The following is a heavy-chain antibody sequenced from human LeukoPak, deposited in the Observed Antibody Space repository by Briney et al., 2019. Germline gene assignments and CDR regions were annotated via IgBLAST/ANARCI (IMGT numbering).Heavy chain of an antibody. V-gene: IGHV3-64*01. CDR2: ITSNGGST. Sequence: PGGSLRLSCAASGFTVSSNYMSWVRQAPGKGLEYVSAITSNGGSTYYANSVKGRFIISRDNSKSTLYLQLGSLRADDMAMYYCATASGSQYAEYFQHWGQGTLVTVSS. J-gene: IGHJ1*01. CDR1: GFTVSSNY. CDR3: ATASGSQYAEYFQH. D-gene: IGHD1-26*01.